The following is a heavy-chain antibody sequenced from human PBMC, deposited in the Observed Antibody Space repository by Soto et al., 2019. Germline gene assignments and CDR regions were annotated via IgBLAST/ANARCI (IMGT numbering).Heavy chain of an antibody. J-gene: IGHJ4*02. CDR1: GGSFSGYY. CDR3: ARFATVTTKLEY. CDR2: INHSGST. D-gene: IGHD4-17*01. V-gene: IGHV4-34*01. Sequence: SETLSLTCAVYGGSFSGYYWSWIRQPPGKGLEWIGEINHSGSTNYNPSLKSRVTISVDTSKNQFSLKLSSVTAADTAVYYCARFATVTTKLEYWGQGTLVTVSS.